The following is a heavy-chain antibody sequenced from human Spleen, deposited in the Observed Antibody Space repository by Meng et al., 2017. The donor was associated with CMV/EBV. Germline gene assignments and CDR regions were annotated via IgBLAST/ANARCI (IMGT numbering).Heavy chain of an antibody. D-gene: IGHD3-3*01. Sequence: LSCAGSGFIFSTYWMHWVRQVPGKGLVWVSRISSDGSSTSYADSVKGRFTISRDNAKNTLYLQMNSLRAEDTAVYYCATGSGSPWRYWGQGTLVTVSS. CDR3: ATGSGSPWRY. CDR1: GFIFSTYW. CDR2: ISSDGSST. V-gene: IGHV3-74*01. J-gene: IGHJ4*02.